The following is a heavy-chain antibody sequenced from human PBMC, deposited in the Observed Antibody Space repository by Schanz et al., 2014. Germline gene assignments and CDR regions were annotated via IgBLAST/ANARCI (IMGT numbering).Heavy chain of an antibody. Sequence: EVQLVESGGGLVKPGGSLRLSCAASGFTFSDHYMDWVRQAPGKGLEWVGRITNKPNNYNTEYAASVKGRFTISRDDSRNSLYLQMSSLKTEDTAVYFCARAAYSHGLDVWGRGTTVTVSS. CDR2: ITNKPNNYNT. J-gene: IGHJ6*02. D-gene: IGHD3-16*01. CDR3: ARAAYSHGLDV. V-gene: IGHV3-72*01. CDR1: GFTFSDHY.